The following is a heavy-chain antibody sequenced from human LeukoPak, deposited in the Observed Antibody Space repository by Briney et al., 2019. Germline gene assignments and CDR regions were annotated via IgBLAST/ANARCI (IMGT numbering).Heavy chain of an antibody. D-gene: IGHD3-22*01. J-gene: IGHJ4*02. Sequence: GASLQISCQGSGYSFTSYWIGWVRQLPGKGLEWMGIIYPGDSDTRYSPSFQGQVTISADKSISTAYLQWSSLKASDTAMYYCAILSYYYDSSGYSSWGQGTLVTVSS. CDR3: AILSYYYDSSGYSS. V-gene: IGHV5-51*01. CDR2: IYPGDSDT. CDR1: GYSFTSYW.